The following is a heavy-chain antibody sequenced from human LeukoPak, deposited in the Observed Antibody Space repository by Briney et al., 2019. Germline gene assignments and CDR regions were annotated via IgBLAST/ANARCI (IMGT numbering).Heavy chain of an antibody. CDR1: EGTFDSYA. CDR3: AKGSEFDY. CDR2: IISIFGAA. Sequence: ASVKVSCKTSEGTFDSYAFSWVRQAPGQGLEWMGGIISIFGAANYAQKFQDRVTITTDESTNTVYMELSSLRSEDTAVYYCAKGSEFDYWGQGTLATVPS. J-gene: IGHJ4*02. V-gene: IGHV1-69*05. D-gene: IGHD1-14*01.